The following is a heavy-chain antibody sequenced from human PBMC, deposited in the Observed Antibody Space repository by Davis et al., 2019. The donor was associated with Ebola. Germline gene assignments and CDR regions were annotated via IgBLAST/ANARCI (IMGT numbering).Heavy chain of an antibody. CDR3: VRYVAVHAFGAYYGMDV. CDR1: GDVISSSNYY. D-gene: IGHD3-10*01. Sequence: GSLTLSCTVSGDVISSSNYYWGWIRQPPGKGLEWIGTIYYTGNTYYNSPLESRLTISVDTSKNQFSLKLTSVTAADTAVYYCVRYVAVHAFGAYYGMDVWGQGATVTVSS. J-gene: IGHJ6*02. CDR2: IYYTGNT. V-gene: IGHV4-39*01.